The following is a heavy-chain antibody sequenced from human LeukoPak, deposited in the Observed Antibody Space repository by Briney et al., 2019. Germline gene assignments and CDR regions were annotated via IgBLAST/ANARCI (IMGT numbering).Heavy chain of an antibody. D-gene: IGHD2-2*02. CDR3: ARVLVVVPAAILGGIWFDP. Sequence: SETLSLTRAVYGGSFSGYYWSWIRQPPGKGLEWIGEINHSGSTNYNPSLKSRVTISVDTSKNQFSLELSSVTAADTAVYYCARVLVVVPAAILGGIWFDPWGQGTLVTVSS. J-gene: IGHJ5*02. V-gene: IGHV4-34*01. CDR2: INHSGST. CDR1: GGSFSGYY.